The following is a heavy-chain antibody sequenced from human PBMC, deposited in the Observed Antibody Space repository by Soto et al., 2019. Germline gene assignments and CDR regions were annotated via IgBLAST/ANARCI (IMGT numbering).Heavy chain of an antibody. V-gene: IGHV5-10-1*01. D-gene: IGHD3-22*01. Sequence: GESLKISCKGSGYSFTSYWISWVRQMPGKGLEWMGRIDPSDSYTNYSPSFQGHVTISADKSISTAYLQWSSLKASDTAIYYCGSTYYNQXLKXXVTXSIDMTHNQASLILTHVTAAQTAVYYCERVATWVPYYYHSSPYTFENCFDHWGQGTMVTVSS. CDR3: GSTYYNQXLKXXVTXSIDMTHNQASLILTHVTAAQTAVYYCERVATWVPYYYHSSPYTFENCFDH. CDR1: GYSFTSYW. CDR2: IDPSDSYT. J-gene: IGHJ5*02.